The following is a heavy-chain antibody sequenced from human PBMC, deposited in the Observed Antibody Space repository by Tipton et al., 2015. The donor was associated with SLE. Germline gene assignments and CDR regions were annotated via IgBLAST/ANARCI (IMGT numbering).Heavy chain of an antibody. CDR2: IYYSGST. V-gene: IGHV4-39*01. Sequence: LRLSCTVSGGSISSSSYYWGWIRQPPGKGLEWIGSIYYSGSTYYNPSLKSRVTISVDTSKNQFSLKLSSVTAADTAVYYCASLSGGYYFDYWGQGTLVTVSS. CDR3: ASLSGGYYFDY. CDR1: GGSISSSSYY. J-gene: IGHJ4*02. D-gene: IGHD3-10*01.